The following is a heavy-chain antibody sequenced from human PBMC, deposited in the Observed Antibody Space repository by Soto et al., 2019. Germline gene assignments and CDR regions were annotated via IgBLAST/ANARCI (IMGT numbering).Heavy chain of an antibody. CDR1: GGSISSGGYS. CDR3: ARAPDR. Sequence: PSETLSLTCAVSGGSISSGGYSWSWIRQPPGKGLEWIGYIYHSGSTYYNPSLKSRVTISVDRSKNQFSLKLSSVTAADTAVYYRARAPDRWGQGTPVTVSS. V-gene: IGHV4-30-2*01. J-gene: IGHJ5*02. CDR2: IYHSGST.